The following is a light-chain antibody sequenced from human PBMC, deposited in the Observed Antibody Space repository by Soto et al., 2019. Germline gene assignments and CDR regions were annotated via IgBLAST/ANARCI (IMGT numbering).Light chain of an antibody. J-gene: IGLJ1*01. Sequence: QLVLTQPPSASGTPGRTVTIACSGGRSNIGSNTVNWYQQLPGTAPKLLIYGNNQRPSGVPDRFSGLRSGTSASLAISGLRSEDEADYYCAIWDDSLNGFYVFGVGTKLTVL. CDR2: GNN. CDR1: RSNIGSNT. V-gene: IGLV1-44*01. CDR3: AIWDDSLNGFYV.